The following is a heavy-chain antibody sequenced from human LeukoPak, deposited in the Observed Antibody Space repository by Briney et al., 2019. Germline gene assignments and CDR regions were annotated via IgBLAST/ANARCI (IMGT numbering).Heavy chain of an antibody. J-gene: IGHJ4*02. D-gene: IGHD5-18*01. CDR2: IKQDGSEK. CDR3: ARVRLVDTAMVIYVDYFDY. V-gene: IGHV3-7*01. CDR1: GFTFSSYW. Sequence: GGSLRLSCAASGFTFSSYWMSWVRQAPGKGLEWVANIKQDGSEKYYMDSVKGRFTISRDNAKNSLYLQMNSLRAEDTAVYYCARVRLVDTAMVIYVDYFDYWGQGTLVTVSS.